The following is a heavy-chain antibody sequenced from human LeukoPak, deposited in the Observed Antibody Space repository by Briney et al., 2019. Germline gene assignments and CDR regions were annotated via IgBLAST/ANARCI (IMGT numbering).Heavy chain of an antibody. CDR1: GGSFSGYY. D-gene: IGHD2-15*01. V-gene: IGHV4-34*01. Sequence: SETLSLTCAVYGGSFSGYYWSWIRQPPGKGLEWIGEINHSGSTNYNPSLKSRVTISVDTSKNQFSLKLSSVTAADTAVYYCARGSDCSGGSCYYLSSWFDPWGQGTLVTVSS. CDR2: INHSGST. CDR3: ARGSDCSGGSCYYLSSWFDP. J-gene: IGHJ5*02.